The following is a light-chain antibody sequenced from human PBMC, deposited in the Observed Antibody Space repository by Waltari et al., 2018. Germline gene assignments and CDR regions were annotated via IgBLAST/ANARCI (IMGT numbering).Light chain of an antibody. CDR1: QSISSW. CDR3: QQYHSYSLT. Sequence: DIQMTQSPSTLSASVGDRVTITGRASQSISSWLAWYQQKPGKAPKLLIYKASTLESGFPSRFSGSGSGTEFTLTISSLQPDDFATYYCQQYHSYSLTFGGGTKVEIK. J-gene: IGKJ4*01. CDR2: KAS. V-gene: IGKV1-5*03.